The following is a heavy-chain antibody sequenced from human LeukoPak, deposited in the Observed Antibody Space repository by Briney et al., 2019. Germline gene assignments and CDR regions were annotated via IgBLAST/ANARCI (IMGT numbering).Heavy chain of an antibody. CDR1: GGSISSGGYS. Sequence: SQTLSLTCAVSGGSISSGGYSWSWIRQPPGKGLEWIGYIYHSGSTYYNPSLKSRVTISVDRSKNQFSLKLSSVTAADTAVYYCARHWRNGYYFDYWGQGTLVTVSS. CDR2: IYHSGST. V-gene: IGHV4-30-2*01. D-gene: IGHD1-1*01. J-gene: IGHJ4*02. CDR3: ARHWRNGYYFDY.